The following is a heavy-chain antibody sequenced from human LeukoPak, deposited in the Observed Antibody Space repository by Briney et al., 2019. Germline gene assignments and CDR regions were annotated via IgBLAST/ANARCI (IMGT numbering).Heavy chain of an antibody. V-gene: IGHV3-30-3*01. J-gene: IGHJ4*02. CDR2: ISYDGSNK. D-gene: IGHD3-22*01. CDR3: ARDEIWYDSSGCLDF. Sequence: GGSLRLSCAASGFTFSSYAMTWVRQAPGKGLEWVAVISYDGSNKYYADSVKGRFTISRDNSKNTLYLQMNSLRAEDTAVYYCARDEIWYDSSGCLDFWGQGTLVTVSS. CDR1: GFTFSSYA.